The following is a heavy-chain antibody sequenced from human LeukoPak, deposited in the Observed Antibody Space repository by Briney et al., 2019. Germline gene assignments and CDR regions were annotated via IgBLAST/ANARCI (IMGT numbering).Heavy chain of an antibody. CDR1: GFTFSSYA. Sequence: GGSLRLSCAASGFTFSSYAMSWVRQAPGKGLEWVSAISGSGGSTYYADSVKGRFTISRDNAKNSLYLQMNSLRAEDTAVYYCARESAMYTAKYYYYYGMDVRGQGTTVTVSS. CDR2: ISGSGGST. J-gene: IGHJ6*02. V-gene: IGHV3-23*01. CDR3: ARESAMYTAKYYYYYGMDV. D-gene: IGHD5-18*01.